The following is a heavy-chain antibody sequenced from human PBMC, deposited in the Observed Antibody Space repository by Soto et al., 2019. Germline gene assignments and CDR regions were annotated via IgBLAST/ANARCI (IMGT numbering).Heavy chain of an antibody. V-gene: IGHV1-18*01. J-gene: IGHJ4*02. D-gene: IGHD1-1*01. CDR2: ISAHNGNT. CDR1: GYTFTSYG. Sequence: QVHLVQSGAAVKKPGASVKVSCKASGYTFTSYGSTWVRQAPGQGLEGMGWISAHNGNTDYDQRLQGRDIVTRDTSTSTAYMALRCLRSDDTAVYYCARGRYGDYWGQGALVTVSS. CDR3: ARGRYGDY.